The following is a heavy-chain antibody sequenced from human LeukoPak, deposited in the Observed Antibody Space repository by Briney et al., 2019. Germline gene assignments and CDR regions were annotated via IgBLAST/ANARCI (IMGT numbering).Heavy chain of an antibody. CDR3: ARRRYSSGNFDY. J-gene: IGHJ4*02. V-gene: IGHV4-39*01. CDR1: GGSISSSSYY. D-gene: IGHD6-19*01. Sequence: SETLSLTCTVSGGSISSSSYYWGWIRQPPGKGLEWIGSIYYSGSTYYNPSLKSRVTISVDTSKNQFSLKLSSVTAADTAVYYCARRRYSSGNFDYWGQGTLVTVSS. CDR2: IYYSGST.